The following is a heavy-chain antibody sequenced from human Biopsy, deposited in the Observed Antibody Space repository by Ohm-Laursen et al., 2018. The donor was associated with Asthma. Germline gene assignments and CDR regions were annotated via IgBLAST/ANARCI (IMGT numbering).Heavy chain of an antibody. Sequence: GSLRLSCAASGFTFSDYYMSWIRQAPGKGLEWISYINGKSNSIEYADSVKGRFTISRDNAKNTLYLQMNSLRPDDTAVYYCARDVMEWYLPAFDFWGQGTLVTVSS. V-gene: IGHV3-11*01. J-gene: IGHJ4*02. D-gene: IGHD3-3*01. CDR2: INGKSNSI. CDR1: GFTFSDYY. CDR3: ARDVMEWYLPAFDF.